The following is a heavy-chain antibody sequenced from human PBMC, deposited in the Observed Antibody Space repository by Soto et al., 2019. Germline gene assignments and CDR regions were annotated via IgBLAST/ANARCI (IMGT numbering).Heavy chain of an antibody. V-gene: IGHV1-69*01. J-gene: IGHJ2*01. CDR3: AVGLRLGELGL. CDR1: GGTFSSYA. Sequence: QVQLVKYGAEVKKPGSSVKVSCKASGGTFSSYAISWVRQAPGQGLEWMGGIIPIFGTANYAQKFQGRVTSTADESTSTAYMELSSMRSEDTAVYYCAVGLRLGELGLWGRGTLVTVSS. D-gene: IGHD3-16*01. CDR2: IIPIFGTA.